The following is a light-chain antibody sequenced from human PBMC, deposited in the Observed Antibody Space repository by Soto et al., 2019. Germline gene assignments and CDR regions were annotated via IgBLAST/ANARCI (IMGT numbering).Light chain of an antibody. J-gene: IGLJ2*01. CDR3: AAWDGSLSAVI. CDR2: RNN. CDR1: SSNIGSNY. Sequence: QSVLTQPPSASETPGQRVTISCSGSSSNIGSNYVYWYQQLPGAAPKLLISRNNQRPSGVPDRFSGSKSGTSASLAISGLRSEDEAEYYCAAWDGSLSAVIFGGGTKLTVL. V-gene: IGLV1-47*01.